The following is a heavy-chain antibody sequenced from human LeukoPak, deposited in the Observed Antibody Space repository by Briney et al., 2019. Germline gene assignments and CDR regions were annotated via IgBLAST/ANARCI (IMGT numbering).Heavy chain of an antibody. V-gene: IGHV4-39*01. D-gene: IGHD6-19*01. CDR2: IYYSGST. Sequence: SETRSLTCTVSGGSISSSSYYWGWIRQPPGKGLEWIGGIYYSGSTYYNPSLKSRVTISVDTSKNQFSLKLSSVTAADTAVYYCARQGWSYELDYWGQGTLVTVSS. CDR3: ARQGWSYELDY. CDR1: GGSISSSSYY. J-gene: IGHJ4*01.